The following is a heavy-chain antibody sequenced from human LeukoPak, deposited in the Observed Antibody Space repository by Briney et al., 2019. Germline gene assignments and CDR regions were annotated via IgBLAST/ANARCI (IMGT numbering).Heavy chain of an antibody. V-gene: IGHV4-59*06. D-gene: IGHD6-13*01. CDR2: IYYSGST. Sequence: SETLSLTCTVSGGSISSYYWSWIRQHPGKGLEWIGYIYYSGSTYYNPSLKSRVTISVDTSKNQFSLKLSSVTAADTAVYYCASTNGAAASLGYWGQGTLVTVSS. CDR3: ASTNGAAASLGY. CDR1: GGSISSYY. J-gene: IGHJ4*02.